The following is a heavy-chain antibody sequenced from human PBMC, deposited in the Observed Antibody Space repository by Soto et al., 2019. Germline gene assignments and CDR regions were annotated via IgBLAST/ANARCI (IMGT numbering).Heavy chain of an antibody. CDR2: ISYDGSNK. CDR3: ASDMNSSDDY. V-gene: IGHV3-30-3*01. CDR1: GFTFSSYA. Sequence: GGSLRLSCAASGFTFSSYAMHWVRQAPGKGLEWVAVISYDGSNKYCVDSVKGRFTISRDNSKNTLYLQMNSLRAEDTAVYYCASDMNSSDDYWGQGILVTVSS. J-gene: IGHJ4*02. D-gene: IGHD6-19*01.